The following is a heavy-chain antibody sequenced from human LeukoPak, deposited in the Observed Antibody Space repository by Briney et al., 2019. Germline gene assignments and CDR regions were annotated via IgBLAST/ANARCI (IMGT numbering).Heavy chain of an antibody. D-gene: IGHD4-17*01. V-gene: IGHV4-39*07. J-gene: IGHJ3*02. CDR1: GGSIGSSDSF. Sequence: KTSETLSLTCTVSGGSIGSSDSFWGWIRQPPGKGLEWIGEINHSGSTNYNPSLKSRVTISVDTSKNQFSLKLSSVTAADTAVYYCARGSDYAHAFDIWGQGTMVTVSS. CDR2: INHSGST. CDR3: ARGSDYAHAFDI.